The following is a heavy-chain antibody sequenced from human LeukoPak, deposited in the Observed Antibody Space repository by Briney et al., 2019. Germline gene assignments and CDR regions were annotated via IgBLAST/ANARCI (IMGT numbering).Heavy chain of an antibody. Sequence: GASVKVSCKASGYTFSTHDIDWVRQATGQGLEWMGWMNPNSGNTGYAQKFQGRVTMTRSTSITTAYMELSSLTSEDTAVYYCARGTEASDYWGQGTLVTVSS. CDR3: ARGTEASDY. D-gene: IGHD1-1*01. CDR1: GYTFSTHD. CDR2: MNPNSGNT. J-gene: IGHJ4*02. V-gene: IGHV1-8*01.